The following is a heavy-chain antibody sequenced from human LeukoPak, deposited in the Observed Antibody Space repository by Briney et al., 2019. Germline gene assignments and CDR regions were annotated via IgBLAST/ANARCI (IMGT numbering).Heavy chain of an antibody. CDR1: GFTFSSYA. CDR3: AKDRHEYSSSPGWDY. D-gene: IGHD6-6*01. J-gene: IGHJ4*02. V-gene: IGHV3-23*01. Sequence: GGSLRLSCAASGFTFSSYAMSWVRQAPGKGLEWVSAISGSGGSTYYADSVKGRFTISRDNSKNTLYLQMNSLGAEDTAVYYCAKDRHEYSSSPGWDYWGQGTLVTVSS. CDR2: ISGSGGST.